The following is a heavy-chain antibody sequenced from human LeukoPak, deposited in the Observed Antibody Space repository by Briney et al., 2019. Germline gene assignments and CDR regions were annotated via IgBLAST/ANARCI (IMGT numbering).Heavy chain of an antibody. CDR3: AREILAGRGY. D-gene: IGHD6-19*01. J-gene: IGHJ4*02. CDR2: INPSGGST. V-gene: IGHV1-46*01. Sequence: GASVKVSCKASGYTFTSYYMHWVRQAPGQGLEWMGIINPSGGSTNYAQKFQGRVTLTRDTSTSTVYMELSSLRSEDTAVYYCAREILAGRGYWGQGTLVTVYS. CDR1: GYTFTSYY.